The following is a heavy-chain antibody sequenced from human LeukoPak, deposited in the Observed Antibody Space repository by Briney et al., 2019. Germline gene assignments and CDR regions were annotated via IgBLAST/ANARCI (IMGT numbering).Heavy chain of an antibody. Sequence: GASVKVSYKASGYTFTGYYMHWVRQAPGQGLEWMGWINPNSGGTNYAQKFQGRVTMTRDTSISTAYMELSRLRSDDTAVYYCARVTMVRGGGFDYCGKGALVTVSS. J-gene: IGHJ4*02. D-gene: IGHD3-10*01. CDR1: GYTFTGYY. CDR2: INPNSGGT. CDR3: ARVTMVRGGGFDY. V-gene: IGHV1-2*02.